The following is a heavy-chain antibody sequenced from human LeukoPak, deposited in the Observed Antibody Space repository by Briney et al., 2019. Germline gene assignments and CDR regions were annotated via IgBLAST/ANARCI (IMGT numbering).Heavy chain of an antibody. D-gene: IGHD3-10*01. Sequence: PGGSLRLSCAASGFTFSDYGMHWVRQAPGKGLEWVAFIRYDGSQKFYPDSVTGRFTISRDTSKNTLYLQMNSLRAEDTAVYYCARDRGVYSPQVRGVIKGSFDYWGQGTLVTVSS. CDR1: GFTFSDYG. CDR2: IRYDGSQK. V-gene: IGHV3-30*02. CDR3: ARDRGVYSPQVRGVIKGSFDY. J-gene: IGHJ4*02.